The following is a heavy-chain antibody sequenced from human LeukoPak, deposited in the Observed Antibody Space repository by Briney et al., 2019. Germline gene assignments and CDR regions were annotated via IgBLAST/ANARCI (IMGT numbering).Heavy chain of an antibody. Sequence: SETLSLTCTVSGGSISSSSYYWGWIRQPPGKGLEWIGSIYYSGSTNYNPSLNSRVTMSVDTSKNQFSLKLSSVTAADTAVYYCARPGDGDIWGQGTMVTVSS. V-gene: IGHV4-39*07. D-gene: IGHD5-24*01. CDR3: ARPGDGDI. CDR2: IYYSGST. CDR1: GGSISSSSYY. J-gene: IGHJ3*02.